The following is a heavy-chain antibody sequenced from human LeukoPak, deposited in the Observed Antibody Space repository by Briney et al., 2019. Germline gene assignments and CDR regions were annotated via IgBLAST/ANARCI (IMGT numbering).Heavy chain of an antibody. J-gene: IGHJ4*02. V-gene: IGHV3-23*01. Sequence: GGSLRLSCAASGFTFSSCAMSWVRQAPGKGLEWVSAISGSGGSTYYADSVKGRFTISRDNSKNTLYLQMNSLRAEDTALYYCAKWGDYDVLTGYYVPDYWGQGTLVTVSS. CDR1: GFTFSSCA. CDR2: ISGSGGST. D-gene: IGHD3-9*01. CDR3: AKWGDYDVLTGYYVPDY.